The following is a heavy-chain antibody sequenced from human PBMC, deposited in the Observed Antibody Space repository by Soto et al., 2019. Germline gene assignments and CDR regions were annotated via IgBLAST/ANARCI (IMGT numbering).Heavy chain of an antibody. CDR2: TYYRSKWYD. J-gene: IGHJ4*02. D-gene: IGHD3-22*01. Sequence: QVQLQPPEPGLVKPSQTLSLTCAISGDSVSSSSVTWNWIRQSPSRGLEWLGRTYYRSKWYDDYAESVKSRILSSPDTSKNESSPQLNSVSPGDTAVYYCVRLIGKSWLGFWGQGTLVTFSP. V-gene: IGHV6-1*01. CDR3: VRLIGKSWLGF. CDR1: GDSVSSSSVT.